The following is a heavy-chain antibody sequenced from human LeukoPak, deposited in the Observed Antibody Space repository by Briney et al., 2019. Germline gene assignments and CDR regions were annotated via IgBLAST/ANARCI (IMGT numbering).Heavy chain of an antibody. Sequence: ASVKVSCTASGYPFTSYDINWVRQATGQGLEWMAWMNPNNGATGFEPKFHGRLSMTRDKSITTAYMELSGLTSDDTAVYYCATSFGSSTVILPTWGQGTQVTVSS. V-gene: IGHV1-8*01. CDR3: ATSFGSSTVILPT. CDR1: GYPFTSYD. CDR2: MNPNNGAT. D-gene: IGHD3-10*01. J-gene: IGHJ5*02.